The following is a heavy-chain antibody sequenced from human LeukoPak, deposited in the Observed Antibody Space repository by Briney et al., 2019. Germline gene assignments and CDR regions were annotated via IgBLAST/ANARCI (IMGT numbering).Heavy chain of an antibody. CDR3: ARDFTPRDGYNYEAYFDY. Sequence: SVKVSCKASGGTFSSYAISWVRQAPGQGLEWMGRIISIFGIANYAQKFQGRVTITADKSTSTAYMELSSLRSEDTAVYYCARDFTPRDGYNYEAYFDYWGQGTLVTVSS. J-gene: IGHJ4*02. CDR1: GGTFSSYA. D-gene: IGHD5-24*01. CDR2: IISIFGIA. V-gene: IGHV1-69*04.